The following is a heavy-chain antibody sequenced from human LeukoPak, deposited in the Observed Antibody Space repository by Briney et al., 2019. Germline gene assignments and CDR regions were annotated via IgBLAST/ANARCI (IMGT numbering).Heavy chain of an antibody. Sequence: SVKVSCEASGGTFSSYTISWVRQAPGQGLEWMGRIIPILGIANYAQKFQGRVTITAGKSTSTAYMELSSLRSEDTAVYYCARDWGYSSDQEDAFDIWGQGTMVTVSS. CDR2: IIPILGIA. CDR1: GGTFSSYT. CDR3: ARDWGYSSDQEDAFDI. V-gene: IGHV1-69*04. J-gene: IGHJ3*02. D-gene: IGHD6-19*01.